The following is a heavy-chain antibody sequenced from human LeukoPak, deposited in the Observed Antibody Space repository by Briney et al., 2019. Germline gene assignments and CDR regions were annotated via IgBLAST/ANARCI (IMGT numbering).Heavy chain of an antibody. D-gene: IGHD3-22*01. J-gene: IGHJ4*02. Sequence: SETLSLTCTVSGGSISSYYWSWIRQPPGKGLEWIGYIYYSGNTNYNPSLKSRVIISVDTSKNQFSLKLSSVTAADTAVCYCARDSSGYSPSFDYWGQGTLVTVSS. CDR2: IYYSGNT. CDR3: ARDSSGYSPSFDY. V-gene: IGHV4-59*01. CDR1: GGSISSYY.